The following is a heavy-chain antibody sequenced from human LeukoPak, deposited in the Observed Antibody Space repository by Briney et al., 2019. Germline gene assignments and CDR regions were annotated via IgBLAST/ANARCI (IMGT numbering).Heavy chain of an antibody. Sequence: SETLSLTCAISGGSFSGYYRTWIRQPPGKGLEWIGGINHSGGTNYNPSLESRVTISVDTSKNQFSLKLNSVTAADTAMYYCARGSPYYYDSSDYLSRYFDYWGQGTLVTVSS. CDR3: ARGSPYYYDSSDYLSRYFDY. CDR2: INHSGGT. J-gene: IGHJ4*02. D-gene: IGHD3-22*01. CDR1: GGSFSGYY. V-gene: IGHV4-34*01.